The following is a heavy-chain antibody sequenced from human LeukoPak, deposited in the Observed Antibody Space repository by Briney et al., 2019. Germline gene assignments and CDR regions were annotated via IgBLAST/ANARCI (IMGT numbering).Heavy chain of an antibody. D-gene: IGHD3-22*01. Sequence: ASVTVSRTASGYTFTSYDINWVRQATGQGLEWMGWMNPNSGNTGYAQKFQGRVTMTRNTSISTAYMELSSLRSEDTAVYYCARGMFGYYDSSGYYGSYNWFDPWGQGTLVTVSS. CDR1: GYTFTSYD. CDR3: ARGMFGYYDSSGYYGSYNWFDP. J-gene: IGHJ5*02. CDR2: MNPNSGNT. V-gene: IGHV1-8*01.